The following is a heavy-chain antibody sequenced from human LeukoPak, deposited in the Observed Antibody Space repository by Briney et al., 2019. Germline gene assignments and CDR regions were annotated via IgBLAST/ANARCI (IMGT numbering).Heavy chain of an antibody. V-gene: IGHV4-61*02. D-gene: IGHD6-13*01. CDR2: IYTSGST. CDR1: GGSISSGSYY. CDR3: ARDTGIAAARSFDI. Sequence: SETLSLTCTVSGGSISSGSYYWSWIRQPAGKGLEWIGRIYTSGSTNYNPSLKSRVTISVDTSKNQFSLKLSSVTAADTAVYYCARDTGIAAARSFDIWGQGTMVTVSS. J-gene: IGHJ3*02.